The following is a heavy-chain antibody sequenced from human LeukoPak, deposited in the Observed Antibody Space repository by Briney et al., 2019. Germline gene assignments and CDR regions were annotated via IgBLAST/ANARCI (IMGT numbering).Heavy chain of an antibody. D-gene: IGHD4-17*01. Sequence: ASVKVSCKASGYTFRDYYMHWVRQAPGQGLEWMGWINPNSGGTMYAQKFQGWVAMTRDTFINTAYMELSRLTSDDTAVYYCARDGDDNGDYVLGWFDPWGQGTLVTVSS. J-gene: IGHJ5*02. CDR3: ARDGDDNGDYVLGWFDP. CDR2: INPNSGGT. CDR1: GYTFRDYY. V-gene: IGHV1-2*04.